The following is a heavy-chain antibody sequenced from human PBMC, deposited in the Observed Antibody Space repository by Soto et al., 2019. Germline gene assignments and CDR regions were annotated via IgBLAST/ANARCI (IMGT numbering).Heavy chain of an antibody. CDR3: ERNSGFDYDSSGIDP. D-gene: IGHD3-22*01. CDR2: IYYSGST. CDR1: GYSISSSNW. J-gene: IGHJ5*02. Sequence: SETLSLTCAVSGYSISSSNWWGWIRQPPGKGLEWIGYIYYSGSTYYNPSLKSRVTMSVDTSKNQFSLKLSSVTAVDTAVYYCERNSGFDYDSSGIDPWGQGTLVTVS. V-gene: IGHV4-28*01.